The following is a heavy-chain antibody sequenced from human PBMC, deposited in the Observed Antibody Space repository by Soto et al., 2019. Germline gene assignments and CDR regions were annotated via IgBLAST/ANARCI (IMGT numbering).Heavy chain of an antibody. J-gene: IGHJ4*02. CDR3: ARGGLVGALPGY. CDR1: GFTFSSYT. Sequence: ELQLLESGGGLVQPGGSQRLSCAASGFTFSSYTMSWVRQAPGKGLEWVSGISGSGGSIYYADSVKGRFTISRDNSKNTVYLQTNSLRAEDAAVYYCARGGLVGALPGYWGQGTLVIVSS. V-gene: IGHV3-23*01. D-gene: IGHD1-26*01. CDR2: ISGSGGSI.